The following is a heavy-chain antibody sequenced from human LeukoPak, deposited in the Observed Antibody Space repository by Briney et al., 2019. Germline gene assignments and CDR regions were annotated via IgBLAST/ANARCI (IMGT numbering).Heavy chain of an antibody. CDR3: ARLIEGATDVDY. CDR1: GGSFSGYY. V-gene: IGHV4-34*01. Sequence: SETLSLTCAVYGGSFSGYYWSWIRQPPGKGLEWIGEINHSGSTSYNPSLKSRVTISVDTSMNQFSLKLSSVSAADTAVYYCARLIEGATDVDYWGQGTLVTASS. CDR2: INHSGST. D-gene: IGHD1-26*01. J-gene: IGHJ4*02.